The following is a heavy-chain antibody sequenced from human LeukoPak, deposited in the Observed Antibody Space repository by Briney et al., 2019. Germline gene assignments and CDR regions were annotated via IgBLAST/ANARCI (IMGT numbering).Heavy chain of an antibody. CDR1: GFTFSSYS. Sequence: GGSLRLSCAASGFTFSSYSMNWVRQAPGKGLEWVSPISSNSSYIYYADSVKGRFTISRDNAKNSLYLQMNSLRAEDTAVCYCARVSGWSNDFDYWGQGTLVTVSS. CDR3: ARVSGWSNDFDY. J-gene: IGHJ4*02. V-gene: IGHV3-21*01. D-gene: IGHD6-19*01. CDR2: ISSNSSYI.